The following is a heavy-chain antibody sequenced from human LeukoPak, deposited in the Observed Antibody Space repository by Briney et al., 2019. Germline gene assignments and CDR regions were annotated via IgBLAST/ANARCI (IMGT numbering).Heavy chain of an antibody. V-gene: IGHV3-74*01. CDR3: AKSFPTTVTTPTDY. D-gene: IGHD4-17*01. CDR1: GFTFSSFW. Sequence: PGGSLRLSCVASGFTFSSFWMHWVRQAPGKGLVWVSRINSDGSSTNYADSVKGRFTISRDNSKNTLYLQMNSLRAEDTAVYYCAKSFPTTVTTPTDYWGQGTLVTVSS. J-gene: IGHJ4*02. CDR2: INSDGSST.